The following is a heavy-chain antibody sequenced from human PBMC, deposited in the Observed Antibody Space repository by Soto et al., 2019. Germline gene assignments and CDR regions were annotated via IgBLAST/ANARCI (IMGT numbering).Heavy chain of an antibody. CDR3: ARDLKGYCTNGVCYARDCYYYYGMDV. CDR1: GFTFSSYA. J-gene: IGHJ6*02. D-gene: IGHD2-8*01. CDR2: ISYDGSNK. Sequence: GGSLRLSCAASGFTFSSYAMHWVRQAPGKGLEWVAVISYDGSNKYYADSVKGRFTISRDNSKNTLYLQMNSLRAEDTAVYYCARDLKGYCTNGVCYARDCYYYYGMDVWGQGTTVTVSS. V-gene: IGHV3-30-3*01.